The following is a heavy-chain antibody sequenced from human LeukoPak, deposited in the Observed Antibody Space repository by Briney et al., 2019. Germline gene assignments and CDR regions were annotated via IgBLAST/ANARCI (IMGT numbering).Heavy chain of an antibody. J-gene: IGHJ6*02. D-gene: IGHD6-13*01. CDR3: VALAAAGYYYGLDV. V-gene: IGHV3-23*01. CDR1: GFTFSSYG. CDR2: ISGSGGST. Sequence: PGGSLRLSCAASGFTFSSYGTHWVRQAPGKGLEWVPAISGSGGSTYYADSVKGRFTISRDNSKNTLYLQMSSLRAEDTAVYYCVALAAAGYYYGLDVWGQGTTVTVSS.